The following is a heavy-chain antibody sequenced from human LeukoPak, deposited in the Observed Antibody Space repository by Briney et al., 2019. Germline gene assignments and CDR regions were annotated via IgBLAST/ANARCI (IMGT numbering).Heavy chain of an antibody. CDR1: GFTFDDYA. D-gene: IGHD4-17*01. J-gene: IGHJ3*02. V-gene: IGHV3-9*01. CDR2: IIWNSGSI. Sequence: SLRLSCAASGFTFDDYAMHWVRQAPGKGLEWVSGIIWNSGSIGYADSVKGRFTISRDNAKNSLYLQMNSLRAEDTALYYCAKDRGGYGDFNDAFDIWGQGTMVSVSS. CDR3: AKDRGGYGDFNDAFDI.